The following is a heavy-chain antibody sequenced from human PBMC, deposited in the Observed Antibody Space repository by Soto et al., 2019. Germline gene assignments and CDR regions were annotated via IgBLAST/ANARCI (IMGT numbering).Heavy chain of an antibody. V-gene: IGHV3-23*01. CDR2: ISGSGGST. J-gene: IGHJ6*03. D-gene: IGHD4-17*01. Sequence: GGSLRLSCAASGFTFSSYAMSWVRQAPGKGLEWVSAISGSGGSTYYADSVKGRFTISRDNSKNTLYLQMNSLRAEDTAVYYCAKDPTNTYGDYGRPHLQPYYYYMDVWGKGTTVTVSS. CDR1: GFTFSSYA. CDR3: AKDPTNTYGDYGRPHLQPYYYYMDV.